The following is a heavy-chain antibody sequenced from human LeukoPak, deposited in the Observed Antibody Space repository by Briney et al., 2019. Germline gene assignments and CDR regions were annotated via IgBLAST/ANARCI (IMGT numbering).Heavy chain of an antibody. CDR1: GFTFSSYA. CDR2: ISGSGGST. Sequence: PGGSLRLSCAASGFTFSSYAMSWVRQAPGKGLEWVSAISGSGGSTYYADSVKGRFTISRDNPKNTLYLQMNSLRAEDTAVYYCAKANIPPYYYGSGSSPTNDYWGQGTLVTVSS. CDR3: AKANIPPYYYGSGSSPTNDY. D-gene: IGHD3-10*01. V-gene: IGHV3-23*01. J-gene: IGHJ4*02.